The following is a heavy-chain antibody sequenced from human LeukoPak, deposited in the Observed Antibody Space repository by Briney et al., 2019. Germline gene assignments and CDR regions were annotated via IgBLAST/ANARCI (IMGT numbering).Heavy chain of an antibody. CDR1: GYTFTGYY. J-gene: IGHJ6*02. CDR2: INPNSGGT. V-gene: IGHV1-2*02. Sequence: ASVKVSCKASGYTFTGYYMHWVRQAPGQGLEWMGWINPNSGGTNYAQKSQGRVTMTRDTSISTAYMELSRLRSDDTAVYYCAREGYSGFYGMDVWGQGTTVTVSS. CDR3: AREGYSGFYGMDV. D-gene: IGHD5-12*01.